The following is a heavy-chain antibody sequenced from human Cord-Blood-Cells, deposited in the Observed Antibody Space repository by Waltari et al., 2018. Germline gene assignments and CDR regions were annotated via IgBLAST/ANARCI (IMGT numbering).Heavy chain of an antibody. Sequence: QVQLVQSGAEVKKPGASVKVSCKASGYTFPSYAMHWVRQAPGQRLEGMGWINAGNGNTKYSQKFQGRVTITRDTSASTAYMELSSLRSEDTAVYYCARDPSSSSFDYWGQGTLVTVSS. CDR1: GYTFPSYA. CDR3: ARDPSSSSFDY. J-gene: IGHJ4*02. D-gene: IGHD6-6*01. V-gene: IGHV1-3*01. CDR2: INAGNGNT.